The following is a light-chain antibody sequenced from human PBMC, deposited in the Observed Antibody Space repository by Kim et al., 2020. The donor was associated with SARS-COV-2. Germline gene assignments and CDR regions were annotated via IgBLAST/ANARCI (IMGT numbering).Light chain of an antibody. Sequence: QRVTISCSGSSSNIGSNTVNWYQQITGTAPKLLIYSNNQRPSGVPDRFSGSKSGTSASLAISGLQSEDEADYYCAAWDDSLNVNWVFGGGTQLTVL. CDR1: SSNIGSNT. CDR2: SNN. J-gene: IGLJ3*02. CDR3: AAWDDSLNVNWV. V-gene: IGLV1-44*01.